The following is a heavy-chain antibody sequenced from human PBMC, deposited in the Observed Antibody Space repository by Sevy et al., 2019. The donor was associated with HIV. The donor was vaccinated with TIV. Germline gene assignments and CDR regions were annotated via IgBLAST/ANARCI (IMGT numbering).Heavy chain of an antibody. D-gene: IGHD2-2*01. CDR1: GGTFSSYA. CDR2: IIPIFGTA. CDR3: ARGYPPGAFDI. V-gene: IGHV1-69*06. Sequence: ASVKVSCKASGGTFSSYAISWVRQAPGQGLEWMGGIIPIFGTANYAQKFQGRVTITADKSTSTAYMELSSLRSEDTAMYYCARGYPPGAFDIWGQGTMVTVSS. J-gene: IGHJ3*02.